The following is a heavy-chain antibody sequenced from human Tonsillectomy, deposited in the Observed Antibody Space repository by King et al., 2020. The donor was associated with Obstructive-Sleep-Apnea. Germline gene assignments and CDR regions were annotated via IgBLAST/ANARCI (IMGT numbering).Heavy chain of an antibody. CDR3: TRDYYDSSGYYYPA. Sequence: VQLVESGGGLVKPGGSLRLSCAASGFTFSNAWMSWVRQAPGKGLEWVGRIKSKTDGGTTDYAAPVKGRFTISRYDSKNTLYPQMNSLKTEDTAVYYCTRDYYDSSGYYYPAWGQGTLVTVSS. CDR1: GFTFSNAW. J-gene: IGHJ5*02. V-gene: IGHV3-15*01. D-gene: IGHD3-22*01. CDR2: IKSKTDGGTT.